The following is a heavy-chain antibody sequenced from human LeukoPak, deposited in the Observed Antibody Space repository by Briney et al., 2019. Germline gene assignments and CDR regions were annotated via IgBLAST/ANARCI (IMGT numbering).Heavy chain of an antibody. Sequence: SETQSLTCAVYGGSFSGYYWSWIRQPPGKGLEWIGEINHSGSTNYNPSLKSRVTISVDTSKNQFSLKLSSVTAADTAVYYCARLGCCSSTSCRRTDFDYWGQGTLVTVSS. CDR3: ARLGCCSSTSCRRTDFDY. V-gene: IGHV4-34*01. D-gene: IGHD2-2*01. CDR1: GGSFSGYY. J-gene: IGHJ4*02. CDR2: INHSGST.